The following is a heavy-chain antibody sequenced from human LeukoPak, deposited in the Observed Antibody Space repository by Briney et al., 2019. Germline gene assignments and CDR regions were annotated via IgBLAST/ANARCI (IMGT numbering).Heavy chain of an antibody. CDR1: GGSISSYY. V-gene: IGHV4-59*08. D-gene: IGHD5-18*01. CDR2: IYYSGST. CDR3: ARHRSGYSYYDYFDY. J-gene: IGHJ4*02. Sequence: SETLSLTCTVSGGSISSYYWSWIRQPPGKGLEWIGYIYYSGSTNYNPSLESRVTISVDTSKNQFSLKLSSVTAADTAVYYCARHRSGYSYYDYFDYWGQGTLVTVSS.